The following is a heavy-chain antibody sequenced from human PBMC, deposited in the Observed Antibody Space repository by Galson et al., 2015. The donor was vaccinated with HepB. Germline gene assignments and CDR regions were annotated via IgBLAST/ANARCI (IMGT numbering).Heavy chain of an antibody. CDR2: IWYDGSTK. CDR1: GFTFSNYA. D-gene: IGHD1-26*01. CDR3: ARAEGRVGATHMDY. Sequence: SLRLSCAASGFTFSNYAIHWVRQAPGKGLEWVANIWYDGSTKYYADSVRGRFTVSRDNPDNTLYLQMNSLGAEDTAVYYCARAEGRVGATHMDYWGQGTLVTVSS. J-gene: IGHJ4*02. V-gene: IGHV3-33*01.